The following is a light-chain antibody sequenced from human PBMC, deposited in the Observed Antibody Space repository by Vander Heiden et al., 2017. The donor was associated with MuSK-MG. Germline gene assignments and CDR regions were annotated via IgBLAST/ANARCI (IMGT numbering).Light chain of an antibody. V-gene: IGKV3-15*01. CDR1: QSVSSN. CDR3: QQDNNWPPWT. CDR2: GAS. J-gene: IGKJ1*01. Sequence: EIVMTQSPATLSVSPGERATLSCRASQSVSSNLAWYQQKPGQAPRLLIYGASTRATGIPARFSGSGDGTEFTLTISSLQSEDFAVYYCQQDNNWPPWTFGQGTKVEIK.